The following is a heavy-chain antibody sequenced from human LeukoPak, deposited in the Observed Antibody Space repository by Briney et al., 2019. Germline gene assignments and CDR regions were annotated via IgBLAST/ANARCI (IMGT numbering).Heavy chain of an antibody. Sequence: SLRLSCAASGFTFDDYAMHWVRQAPGKGLEWVSGISWNSGSIGYADSVKGRFTISRDNAKNSLYLQMNSLRAEDTAVYYCARGFVGTTSTWGQGILVTVS. D-gene: IGHD1-26*01. CDR2: ISWNSGSI. CDR1: GFTFDDYA. V-gene: IGHV3-9*01. J-gene: IGHJ4*02. CDR3: ARGFVGTTST.